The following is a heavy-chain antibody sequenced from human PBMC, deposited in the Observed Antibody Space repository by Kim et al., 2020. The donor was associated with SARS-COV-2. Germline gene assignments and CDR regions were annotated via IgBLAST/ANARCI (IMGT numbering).Heavy chain of an antibody. CDR2: INHSGST. Sequence: SETLSLTCAVYGGSFSGYYWSWIRQPPGKGLEWIGEINHSGSTNYNPSLKSRVTISVDTSKNQFSLKLSSVTAADTAVYYCARGDILTGSRLYYFDYWGQGTLVTVSS. CDR1: GGSFSGYY. CDR3: ARGDILTGSRLYYFDY. D-gene: IGHD3-9*01. J-gene: IGHJ4*02. V-gene: IGHV4-34*01.